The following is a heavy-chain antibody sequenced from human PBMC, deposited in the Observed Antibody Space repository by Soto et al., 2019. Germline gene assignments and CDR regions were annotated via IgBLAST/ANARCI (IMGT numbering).Heavy chain of an antibody. V-gene: IGHV5-51*01. CDR3: ATSSNWNLYYYYYYGMDV. CDR2: IYPGDSDT. Sequence: GESLKISCKGSGYSFTSYWIGWVRQMPGKGLEWMGIIYPGDSDTRYSPSFQGQVTISADKSISTAYLQWSSLKASDTAMYYCATSSNWNLYYYYYYGMDVWGQGTTVTVSS. J-gene: IGHJ6*02. CDR1: GYSFTSYW. D-gene: IGHD1-7*01.